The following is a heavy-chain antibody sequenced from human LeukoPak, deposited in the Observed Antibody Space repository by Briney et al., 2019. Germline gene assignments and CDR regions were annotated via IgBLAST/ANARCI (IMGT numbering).Heavy chain of an antibody. CDR2: INHSGST. J-gene: IGHJ4*02. CDR3: ARASVVVPAICDY. CDR1: GGSFSGYY. Sequence: SETLSLTCAVYGGSFSGYYWSWIRQPPGKGLEWIGEINHSGSTNYNPSLKSRVTISVDTSKNQFSLKLSSVTAADTAVYYCARASVVVPAICDYWGEGTLVTVSS. V-gene: IGHV4-34*01. D-gene: IGHD2-2*01.